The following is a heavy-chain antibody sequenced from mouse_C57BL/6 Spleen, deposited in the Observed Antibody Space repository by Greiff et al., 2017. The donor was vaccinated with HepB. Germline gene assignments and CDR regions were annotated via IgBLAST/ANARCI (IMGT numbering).Heavy chain of an antibody. Sequence: QVQLKESGAELARPGASVKLSCKASGYTFTSYGISWVKQRTGQGLEWIGEIYPRSGNTYYNEKFKGKATLTADKSSSTAYMELRSLTSEDSAVYFWVNITTEGYFDVWGKGTTVTVSS. CDR3: VNITTEGYFDV. CDR2: IYPRSGNT. CDR1: GYTFTSYG. J-gene: IGHJ1*03. D-gene: IGHD1-3*01. V-gene: IGHV1-81*01.